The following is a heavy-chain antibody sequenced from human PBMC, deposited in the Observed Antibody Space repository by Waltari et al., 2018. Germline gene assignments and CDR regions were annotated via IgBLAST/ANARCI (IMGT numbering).Heavy chain of an antibody. V-gene: IGHV3-30*02. Sequence: QVQLVESGGGVVQPGGSLRLSCAASGFTFSNYDMHWVRQAPGKGLEWVAFIRYDGSVKYYADSVKGRITISRDNSKNTLYLQMNSLRAEDMGIYYSARRFTSGYALDYWGQGTLVTVSS. CDR2: IRYDGSVK. J-gene: IGHJ4*02. CDR3: ARRFTSGYALDY. CDR1: GFTFSNYD. D-gene: IGHD3-9*01.